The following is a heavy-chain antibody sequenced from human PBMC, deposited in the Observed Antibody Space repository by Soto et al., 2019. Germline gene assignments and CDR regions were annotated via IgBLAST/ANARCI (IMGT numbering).Heavy chain of an antibody. CDR1: GGSISSGGYY. Sequence: SETLSLTCTVSGGSISSGGYYWSWIRQHPGKGLEWIGYIYYSGSTYYNPSLKSRVTISVDTSKNQFSLKLSSVTAADTAVYYCARGPKRINTIFGLVISGESNWFDPWGQGTLVTVS. J-gene: IGHJ5*02. V-gene: IGHV4-31*03. CDR2: IYYSGST. CDR3: ARGPKRINTIFGLVISGESNWFDP. D-gene: IGHD3-3*01.